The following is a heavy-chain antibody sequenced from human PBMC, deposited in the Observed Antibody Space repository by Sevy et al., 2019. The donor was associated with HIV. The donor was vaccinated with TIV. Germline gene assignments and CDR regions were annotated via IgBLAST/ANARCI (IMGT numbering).Heavy chain of an antibody. V-gene: IGHV3-21*01. J-gene: IGHJ3*02. CDR2: ISSSSSYI. CDR1: RFTFSSYS. CDR3: AREAQRGYYDSSGYYYCAFDI. Sequence: GGSLRLSCAASRFTFSSYSMNWVRQAPGKGLEWVSSISSSSSYIYYSDSVKGRFTISRDNAKNSLYLQMNSLRAEDTAVYYCAREAQRGYYDSSGYYYCAFDIWGQGTMVTVSS. D-gene: IGHD3-22*01.